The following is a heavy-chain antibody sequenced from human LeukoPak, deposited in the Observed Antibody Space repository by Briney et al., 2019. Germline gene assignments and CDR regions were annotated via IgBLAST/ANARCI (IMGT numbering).Heavy chain of an antibody. CDR2: MKEDGSEK. CDR1: GFTFSDYW. V-gene: IGHV3-7*01. Sequence: GGSLRLSCAASGFTFSDYWMNWVRQAPGKGLEWVANMKEDGSEKYCVDCVKGRFTISRDNAKNSLYLQMNSLRAEDTAVYYCASWEWFLSHYWGQGTLVTVSS. CDR3: ASWEWFLSHY. D-gene: IGHD3-3*01. J-gene: IGHJ4*02.